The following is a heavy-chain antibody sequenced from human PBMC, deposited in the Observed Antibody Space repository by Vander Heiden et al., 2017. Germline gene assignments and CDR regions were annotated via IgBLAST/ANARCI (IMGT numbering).Heavy chain of an antibody. Sequence: QLQLQESGPGLVKPSETLSITCTVSGGSISSSSFYWGCIRQPPGKGLEWIGSIYYSGSTYYNPSLKSRVTISVDTSKNQFSLKLSSVTAADTAVYYCARTYYYGSGSYWTFDPWGQGTLVTVSS. CDR1: GGSISSSSFY. CDR2: IYYSGST. J-gene: IGHJ5*02. D-gene: IGHD3-10*01. CDR3: ARTYYYGSGSYWTFDP. V-gene: IGHV4-39*01.